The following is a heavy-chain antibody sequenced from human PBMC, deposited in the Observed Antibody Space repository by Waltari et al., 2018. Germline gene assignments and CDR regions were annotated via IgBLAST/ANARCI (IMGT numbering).Heavy chain of an antibody. CDR3: ARLRGYCSGGSCYSGPYYYYYMDV. Sequence: QVQLQQWGAGLLKPSETLSLTCAVYGGSFSGYYWSWIRQPPGKGLEWMGEINHSGSTNYNPSLKSRVTISVDTSKNQFSLKLSSVTAADTAVYYCARLRGYCSGGSCYSGPYYYYYMDVWGKGTTVTVSS. V-gene: IGHV4-34*01. J-gene: IGHJ6*03. D-gene: IGHD2-15*01. CDR2: INHSGST. CDR1: GGSFSGYY.